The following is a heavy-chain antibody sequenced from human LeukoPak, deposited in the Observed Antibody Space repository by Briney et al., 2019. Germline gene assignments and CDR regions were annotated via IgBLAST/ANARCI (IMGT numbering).Heavy chain of an antibody. Sequence: KPGGSLRLSCKASGFTFSSYHMNWVRQAPGKGLEWVSSISSSSVYTHYADSVKGRITISGDNGKNSLYLQMNSLTAEDTALYYCARDALRDDAFDIWGQGTMVTVSS. CDR1: GFTFSSYH. J-gene: IGHJ3*02. CDR2: ISSSSVYT. CDR3: ARDALRDDAFDI. V-gene: IGHV3-21*04.